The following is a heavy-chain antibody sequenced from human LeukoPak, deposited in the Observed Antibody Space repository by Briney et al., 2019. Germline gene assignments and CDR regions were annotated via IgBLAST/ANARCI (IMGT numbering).Heavy chain of an antibody. CDR1: GGSISSGGYY. CDR3: ARFYASGSSFDY. Sequence: SETLSLTCSVSGGSISSGGYYWSWIRQHPGKGLEWIGYIYYSGSTYYNPSLKSRVTISVDTSKNQFSLKLSSVTAADTGVYYCARFYASGSSFDYWGQGTLVTVSS. CDR2: IYYSGST. J-gene: IGHJ4*02. V-gene: IGHV4-31*03. D-gene: IGHD3-10*01.